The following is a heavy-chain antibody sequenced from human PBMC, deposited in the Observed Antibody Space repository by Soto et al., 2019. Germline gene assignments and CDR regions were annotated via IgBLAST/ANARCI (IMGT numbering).Heavy chain of an antibody. CDR1: GGSISSGGYS. V-gene: IGHV4-30-2*01. J-gene: IGHJ6*02. CDR3: ARAHYGDYGYGMDV. D-gene: IGHD4-17*01. CDR2: IYESGST. Sequence: PSXTLSLACAVSGGSISSGGYSWSWIRQPPGKGLEWIGYIYESGSTYYNPSLKSRVTISVDRSKNQFSLKLSSVTAADTAVYYCARAHYGDYGYGMDVWGQGTTVTVSS.